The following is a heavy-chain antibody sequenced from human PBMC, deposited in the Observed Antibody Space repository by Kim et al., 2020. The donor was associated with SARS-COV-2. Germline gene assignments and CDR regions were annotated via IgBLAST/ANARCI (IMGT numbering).Heavy chain of an antibody. CDR3: ARGTGGAWFGEIS. V-gene: IGHV1-18*01. D-gene: IGHD3-10*01. J-gene: IGHJ5*02. Sequence: YAQKLQGRVTMTTDTSTSTAYMELRSLRSDDTAVYYCARGTGGAWFGEISWGQGTLVTVSS.